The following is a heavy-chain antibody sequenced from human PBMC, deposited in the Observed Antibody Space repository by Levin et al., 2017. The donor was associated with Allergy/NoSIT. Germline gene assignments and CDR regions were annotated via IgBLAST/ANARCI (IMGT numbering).Heavy chain of an antibody. CDR3: ARGEGYYDILTGYYFPNSRFDY. Sequence: GESLKISCKGSGYSFTSYWIGWVRQMPGKGLEWMGIIYPGDSDTRYSPSFQGQVTISADKSISTAYLQWSSLKASDTAMYYCARGEGYYDILTGYYFPNSRFDYWGQGTLVTVSS. J-gene: IGHJ4*02. V-gene: IGHV5-51*01. CDR2: IYPGDSDT. CDR1: GYSFTSYW. D-gene: IGHD3-9*01.